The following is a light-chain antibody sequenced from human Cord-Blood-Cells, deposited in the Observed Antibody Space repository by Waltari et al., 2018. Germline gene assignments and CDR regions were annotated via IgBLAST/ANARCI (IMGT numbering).Light chain of an antibody. CDR1: SSNIGSTS. CDR2: DVS. V-gene: IGLV1-44*01. J-gene: IGLJ3*02. Sequence: QSVLTQPPSASGTPGQRVTISCSGSSSNIGSTSVNWYQQLPETAPKLMIYDVSKRPSGVSNRFSGSKSGNTASLTISGLQAEDEADYYCSSYTSSSTVFGGGTKLTVL. CDR3: SSYTSSSTV.